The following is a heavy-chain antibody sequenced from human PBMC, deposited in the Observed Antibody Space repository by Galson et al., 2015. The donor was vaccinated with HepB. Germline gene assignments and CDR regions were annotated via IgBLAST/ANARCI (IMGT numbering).Heavy chain of an antibody. J-gene: IGHJ3*02. Sequence: SLRLSCAASGFTVSSDYMSWVRQAPGKGLEWVSVIYSGGSTYYADSVKGRFTISRDNSKNTLYLQMNSLRAEDTAVYYCARDSYSGRGVGAFDIWGQGTMVTVSS. V-gene: IGHV3-53*01. CDR1: GFTVSSDY. D-gene: IGHD1-26*01. CDR2: IYSGGST. CDR3: ARDSYSGRGVGAFDI.